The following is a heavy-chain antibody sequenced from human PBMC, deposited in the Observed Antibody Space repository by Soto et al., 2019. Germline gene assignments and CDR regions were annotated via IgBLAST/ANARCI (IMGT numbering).Heavy chain of an antibody. V-gene: IGHV3-23*01. CDR2: ISGSGGST. J-gene: IGHJ6*03. CDR3: ASAYCTNGVCEVYYYMDV. CDR1: GFTFSSYA. Sequence: PGGSLRLSCAASGFTFSSYAMSWVRQAPGKGLEWVSAISGSGGSTYYADSVKGRFTISRDNSKNTLYLQMNSLRAEDTAVYYCASAYCTNGVCEVYYYMDVWGKGTTVTVSS. D-gene: IGHD2-8*01.